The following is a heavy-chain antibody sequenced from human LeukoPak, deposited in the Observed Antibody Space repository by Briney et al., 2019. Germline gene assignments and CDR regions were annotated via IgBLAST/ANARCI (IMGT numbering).Heavy chain of an antibody. Sequence: SETLSLTCTVSGGSISSGSYYWSCIRQPAGQGLEWIVRIYTSGSTNYNPCLKIRVTISVDTSKNQFSLKLSSVTAADTAVYYCARGSYDIFTGYYTPNWFDPWGQGTLVTVSS. CDR3: ARGSYDIFTGYYTPNWFDP. J-gene: IGHJ5*02. CDR1: GGSISSGSYY. V-gene: IGHV4-61*02. D-gene: IGHD3-9*01. CDR2: IYTSGST.